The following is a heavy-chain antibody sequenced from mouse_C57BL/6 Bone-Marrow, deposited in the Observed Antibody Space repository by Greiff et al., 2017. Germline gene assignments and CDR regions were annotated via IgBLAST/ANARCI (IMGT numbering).Heavy chain of an antibody. CDR2: IYPGSGST. CDR3: ARPYYSNYWYFDF. Sequence: QVHVKQPGAELVKPGASVKMSCKASGYTFTSYWITWVKQRPGQGLEWIGDIYPGSGSTNYNEKFKSKATLTVDPSSSTAYMQLSSLTSEDSAVYYGARPYYSNYWYFDFWGTGTTVTVSS. CDR1: GYTFTSYW. J-gene: IGHJ1*03. D-gene: IGHD2-5*01. V-gene: IGHV1-55*01.